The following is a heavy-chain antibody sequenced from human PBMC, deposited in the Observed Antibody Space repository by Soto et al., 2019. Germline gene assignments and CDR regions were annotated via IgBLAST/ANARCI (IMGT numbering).Heavy chain of an antibody. V-gene: IGHV4-34*01. J-gene: IGHJ4*02. CDR2: INHSGST. CDR3: ARSPPRGDYGDY. Sequence: QVQLQQWGAGLLKPSETLSLTCAVYGGSFSGYYWSWIRQPPGKGLEWIGEINHSGSTNYNPSLTSRVTLSVDTSKNQFSLKLSSVTAADTAVYYCARSPPRGDYGDYWGQGTLVTVSS. CDR1: GGSFSGYY.